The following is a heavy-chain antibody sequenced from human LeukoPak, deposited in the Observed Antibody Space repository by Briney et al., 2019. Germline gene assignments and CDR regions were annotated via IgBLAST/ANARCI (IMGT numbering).Heavy chain of an antibody. V-gene: IGHV3-23*01. D-gene: IGHD3-22*01. CDR3: ANLVVINYGMDV. CDR2: ISGSGGST. Sequence: GGSLRLSCVASGFTFSNYAMSWVRQAPGKGLEWVSAISGSGGSTYYADSVKGRFTISRDNSKNTLYLQMNSLRAEDTAVYYCANLVVINYGMDVWGQGTTVTVSS. CDR1: GFTFSNYA. J-gene: IGHJ6*02.